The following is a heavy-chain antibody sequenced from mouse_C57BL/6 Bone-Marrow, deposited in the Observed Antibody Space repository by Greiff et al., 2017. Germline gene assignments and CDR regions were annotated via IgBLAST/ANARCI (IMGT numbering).Heavy chain of an antibody. V-gene: IGHV5-6*02. CDR2: ISSGGSYT. Sequence: EVKLVESGGDLVKPGGSLKLSCAASGFTFSSYGMSWVRQTPDKRLEWVATISSGGSYTYYPDSVKGRFTISRDNAKNTRYLQMSSLKSEDTAMYYCARQDSRSWFAYWGQGTLVTVSA. CDR3: ARQDSRSWFAY. D-gene: IGHD2-12*01. J-gene: IGHJ3*01. CDR1: GFTFSSYG.